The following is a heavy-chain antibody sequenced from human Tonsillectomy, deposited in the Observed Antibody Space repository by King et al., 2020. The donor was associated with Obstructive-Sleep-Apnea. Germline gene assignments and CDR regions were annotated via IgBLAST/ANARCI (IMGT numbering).Heavy chain of an antibody. CDR2: INHSGST. CDR3: ARGDVGATTGYYYYDMDV. CDR1: GGSFSGDY. V-gene: IGHV4-34*01. Sequence: VQLQQWGAGLLKPSETLSLTCAVYGGSFSGDYWSWIRKPPGKGLEWLVVINHSGSTNYNPALKSRVTISVDTSKNQFSLKLRSVTAADTAVYYCARGDVGATTGYYYYDMDVWGQGTTVTVSS. D-gene: IGHD1-26*01. J-gene: IGHJ6*02.